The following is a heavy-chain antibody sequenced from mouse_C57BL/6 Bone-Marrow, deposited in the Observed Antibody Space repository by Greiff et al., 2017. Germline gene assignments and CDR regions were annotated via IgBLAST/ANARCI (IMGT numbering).Heavy chain of an antibody. J-gene: IGHJ2*01. Sequence: QVQLQQPGAELVMPGASVKLSCKASGYTFTSYWMHWVKQRPGQGLEWIGEIDPSDSYTNYNQKFKGKSTLTVDKSSSTAYMQLSSLTSEDSAVXYCAREGYYSNWEFDYWGQGTTLTVSS. CDR1: GYTFTSYW. CDR2: IDPSDSYT. CDR3: AREGYYSNWEFDY. D-gene: IGHD2-5*01. V-gene: IGHV1-69*01.